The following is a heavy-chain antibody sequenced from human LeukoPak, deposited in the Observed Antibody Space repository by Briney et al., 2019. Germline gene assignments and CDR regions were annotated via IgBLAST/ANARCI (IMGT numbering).Heavy chain of an antibody. D-gene: IGHD3-22*01. CDR3: ARAAHYYDSSGYTPPYYYYYMDV. CDR1: GFTFSDYY. CDR2: ISSSGSTI. Sequence: GGSLRLSCAASGFTFSDYYMSWIRQAPGKGLEWVSYISSSGSTIYYADSVKGRFTISRDNAKNSLYLQMNSLRAEDTAVYYCARAAHYYDSSGYTPPYYYYYMDVWGKGTTVTVSS. J-gene: IGHJ6*03. V-gene: IGHV3-11*01.